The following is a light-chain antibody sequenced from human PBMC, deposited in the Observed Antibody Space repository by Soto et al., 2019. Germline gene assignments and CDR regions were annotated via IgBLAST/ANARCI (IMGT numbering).Light chain of an antibody. V-gene: IGLV2-14*01. CDR3: SSYTRSNIRV. J-gene: IGLJ3*02. Sequence: QSALTQPASVSGSPGQSITISCTGTSSDVGGYNYVSWFQQHPGTAPKPMIYEVSNRPSGVSNRFSGSKSANTASLTISGLQTEDEADYYCSSYTRSNIRVFGGGTKLTVL. CDR1: SSDVGGYNY. CDR2: EVS.